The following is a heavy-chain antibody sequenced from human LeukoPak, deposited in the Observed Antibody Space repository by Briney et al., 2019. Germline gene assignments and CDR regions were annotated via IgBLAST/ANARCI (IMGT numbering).Heavy chain of an antibody. CDR2: IYYSGST. CDR1: GGSFSSYY. Sequence: SETLSLTCTVSGGSFSSYYWSWIRQPPGKGLEWIGYIYYSGSTNYNPSLKSRVTISVDTSKNQFSLKLSAVTAADTAVYYCARGEYCSGGSCFGYWGQGTLVTVSS. J-gene: IGHJ4*02. D-gene: IGHD2-15*01. V-gene: IGHV4-59*01. CDR3: ARGEYCSGGSCFGY.